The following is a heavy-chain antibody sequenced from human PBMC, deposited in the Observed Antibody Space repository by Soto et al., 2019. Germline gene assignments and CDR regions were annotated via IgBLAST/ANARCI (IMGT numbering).Heavy chain of an antibody. CDR1: GFTFGDYA. CDR3: TARVAIFGVAPTPWFDP. CDR2: IRSKAYGGTT. Sequence: LRLSCTASGFTFGDYAMSWFRQAPGKGLEWVGFIRSKAYGGTTEYAASVKGRFTISRDDSKSIAYLQMNSLKTEDTAVYYCTARVAIFGVAPTPWFDPWGQGTLVTVSS. J-gene: IGHJ5*02. D-gene: IGHD3-3*01. V-gene: IGHV3-49*03.